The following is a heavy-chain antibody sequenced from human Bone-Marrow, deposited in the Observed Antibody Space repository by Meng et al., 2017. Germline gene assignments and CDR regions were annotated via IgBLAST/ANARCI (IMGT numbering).Heavy chain of an antibody. CDR1: GFTLSSYE. J-gene: IGHJ6*02. CDR3: ARTEGWRSSGWYGYYCYYGMDV. Sequence: GESLKISCAASGFTLSSYEMNWVRQAPGKGLEWVSYISSSGSTIYHADSMKGRFTISRDNAKNSLYLQVISLRAVDAAVYYCARTEGWRSSGWYGYYCYYGMDVWGQGTTVTVSS. V-gene: IGHV3-48*03. CDR2: ISSSGSTI. D-gene: IGHD6-19*01.